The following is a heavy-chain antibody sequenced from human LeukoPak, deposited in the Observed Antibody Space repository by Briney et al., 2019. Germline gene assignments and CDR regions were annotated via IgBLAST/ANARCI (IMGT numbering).Heavy chain of an antibody. D-gene: IGHD3-10*01. J-gene: IGHJ4*02. CDR1: GFTFSSYG. CDR3: ARDRIAGFGELSRLDY. CDR2: ISYDGSNK. Sequence: GGSLRLSRAASGFTFSSYGMHWVRQAPGKGLEWVAVISYDGSNKYYADSVKGRFTISRDNSKNTLYLQMNSLRAEDTAVYYCARDRIAGFGELSRLDYWGQGTLVTVSS. V-gene: IGHV3-30*04.